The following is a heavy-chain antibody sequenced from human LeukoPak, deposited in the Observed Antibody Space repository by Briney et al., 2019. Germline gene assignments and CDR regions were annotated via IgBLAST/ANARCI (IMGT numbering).Heavy chain of an antibody. CDR2: ISSSGSTI. CDR3: DYYYAACYDFWSGYYTYYYGMDV. D-gene: IGHD3-3*01. J-gene: IGHJ6*02. Sequence: PGGSLRLSCAASGYTFSSHEMNWVRQAPGKGLEWVSYISSSGSTIYYADSVKGRFTISRDNAKNSLYLQMNSLRAEDTAVYYCDYYYAACYDFWSGYYTYYYGMDVWGQGTTVTVSS. CDR1: GYTFSSHE. V-gene: IGHV3-48*03.